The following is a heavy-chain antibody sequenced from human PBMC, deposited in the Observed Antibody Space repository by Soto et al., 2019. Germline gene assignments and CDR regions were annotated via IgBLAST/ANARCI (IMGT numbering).Heavy chain of an antibody. CDR3: AAYQQLIFDY. J-gene: IGHJ4*02. CDR1: GGSITRHY. D-gene: IGHD1-1*01. Sequence: PSETLSLTCTVSGGSITRHYWTWIRQPPGKGLEWIGYISYSGSTNYNPSLKSRVTMSLDTSKNQFSLKLTSVTAADTAVYYCAAYQQLIFDYWGQGNLVTVSS. V-gene: IGHV4-59*11. CDR2: ISYSGST.